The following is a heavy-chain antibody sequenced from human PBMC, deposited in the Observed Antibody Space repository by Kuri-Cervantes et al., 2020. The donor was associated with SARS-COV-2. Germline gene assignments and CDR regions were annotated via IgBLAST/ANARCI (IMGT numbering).Heavy chain of an antibody. D-gene: IGHD3-16*01. CDR3: ARDLGIWRAFDI. CDR1: GGSISSYY. Sequence: SETLSLTCTVSGGSISSYYWSWIRQPPGKGLERIGYIYYSGSTNYNPSLKSRVTISVDTSKNQFSLKLSSVTAADTAVYYCARDLGIWRAFDIWGQGTMVTVSS. CDR2: IYYSGST. V-gene: IGHV4-59*01. J-gene: IGHJ3*02.